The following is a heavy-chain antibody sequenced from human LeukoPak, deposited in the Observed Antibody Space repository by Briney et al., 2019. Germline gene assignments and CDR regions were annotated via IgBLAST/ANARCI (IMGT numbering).Heavy chain of an antibody. J-gene: IGHJ4*02. CDR2: INPNSGGT. Sequence: ASVKVSCKASGYTFTGYYMHWVRQAPGQGLEWMGWINPNSGGTNYAQKFQGRVTMTRDTSISTAYMELSRLRSDDTAVYYCARENYDSSGYYYGGFDYWGQGTLVTVSS. CDR3: ARENYDSSGYYYGGFDY. CDR1: GYTFTGYY. D-gene: IGHD3-22*01. V-gene: IGHV1-2*02.